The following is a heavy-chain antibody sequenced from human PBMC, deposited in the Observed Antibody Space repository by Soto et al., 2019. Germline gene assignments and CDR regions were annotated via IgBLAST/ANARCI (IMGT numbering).Heavy chain of an antibody. CDR1: GYSFSSYG. CDR3: ARDWFPRFDP. D-gene: IGHD3-10*01. CDR2: INPSTNET. V-gene: IGHV1-18*01. J-gene: IGHJ5*02. Sequence: QVHLVQSGPEVKKPGASMKVSCKASGYSFSSYGITWVRQAPGQGLEWMGWINPSTNETNYARRFQGRVTVTTDTSTTTAYIELRNLKYDDTAVYYCARDWFPRFDPWGPGTLVTVSS.